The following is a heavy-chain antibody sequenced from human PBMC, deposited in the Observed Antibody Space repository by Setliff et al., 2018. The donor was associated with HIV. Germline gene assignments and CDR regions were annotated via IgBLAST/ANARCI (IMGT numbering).Heavy chain of an antibody. J-gene: IGHJ4*02. CDR3: ARAADYHDSSGYWAPPRYFDY. CDR1: GGSIRSTSHY. Sequence: SETLSLTCTVSGGSIRSTSHYWGWIRQPPGKGLEWIGSIYYSGSTHYNPSLKSRVSISVDTSKKQFSLKLSSVSAADTAVYYCARAADYHDSSGYWAPPRYFDYWGQGTLVTVSS. D-gene: IGHD3-22*01. V-gene: IGHV4-39*07. CDR2: IYYSGST.